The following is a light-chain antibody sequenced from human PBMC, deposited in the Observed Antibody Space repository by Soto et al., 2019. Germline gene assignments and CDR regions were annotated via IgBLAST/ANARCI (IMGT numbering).Light chain of an antibody. V-gene: IGKV1-5*03. J-gene: IGKJ1*01. CDR1: QSISSW. CDR2: KAS. CDR3: QQYNSYWT. Sequence: DIHMTQSPSTLSAFVGYRVTISCRASQSISSWLAWYQQKPGKAPKLLIYKASSLESGVPSRLSGSGSGTEFTLTISSLQPDDFATYHCQQYNSYWTFGQGTKVDIK.